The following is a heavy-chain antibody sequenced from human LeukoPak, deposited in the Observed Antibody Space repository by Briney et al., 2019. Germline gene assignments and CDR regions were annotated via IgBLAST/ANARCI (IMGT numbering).Heavy chain of an antibody. CDR3: AKEGTDYDSSGTYFDY. CDR2: ISYDGSNK. CDR1: GFTFSSYG. J-gene: IGHJ4*02. D-gene: IGHD3-22*01. V-gene: IGHV3-30*18. Sequence: PGRSLRLSCAASGFTFSSYGMHWVRQAPGKGLEWVAVISYDGSNKYHADSVKGRFTISRDNSKNMLYLQMNSLRAEDTAVYYCAKEGTDYDSSGTYFDYWGQGTLVTVSS.